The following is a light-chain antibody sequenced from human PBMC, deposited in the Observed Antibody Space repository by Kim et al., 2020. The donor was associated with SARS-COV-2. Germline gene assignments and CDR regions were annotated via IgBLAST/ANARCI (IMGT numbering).Light chain of an antibody. CDR2: GKN. CDR3: NSRDSSRNHVL. J-gene: IGLJ2*01. V-gene: IGLV3-19*01. CDR1: SLRSYY. Sequence: ALGQTVRITCQGDSLRSYYATWYQQKPGQAPLLVIYGKNNRPSGIPDRFSGSSSGNTASLTITGAQAEDEADYYCNSRDSSRNHVLFGGGTQLTVL.